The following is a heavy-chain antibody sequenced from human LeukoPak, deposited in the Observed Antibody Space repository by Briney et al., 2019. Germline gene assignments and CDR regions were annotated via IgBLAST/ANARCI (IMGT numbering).Heavy chain of an antibody. CDR1: GFSSGSSA. CDR3: ATRSFYYGMDV. Sequence: PGGSLRLSCAASGFSSGSSALGWVRQAPGKGLEWISSISGSGSYTYYAASVKGRFTISRDNSKNTVYLQMNSLRDEDTAVYYCATRSFYYGMDVWGQGTTVTVSS. CDR2: ISGSGSYT. V-gene: IGHV3-23*01. J-gene: IGHJ6*02.